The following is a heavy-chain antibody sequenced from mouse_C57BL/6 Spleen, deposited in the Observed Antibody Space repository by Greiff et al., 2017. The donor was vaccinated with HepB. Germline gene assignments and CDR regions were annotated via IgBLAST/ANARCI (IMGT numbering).Heavy chain of an antibody. CDR1: GYTFTDYY. Sequence: EVQLVESGPVLVKPGASVKMSCKASGYTFTDYYMNWVKQSHGKSLEWIGVINPYNGGTSYNQKFKGKATLTVDKSSSTAYMELNSLTSEDSAVYYCARYDWDEAYWGQGTLVTVSA. J-gene: IGHJ3*01. V-gene: IGHV1-19*01. CDR2: INPYNGGT. CDR3: ARYDWDEAY. D-gene: IGHD4-1*01.